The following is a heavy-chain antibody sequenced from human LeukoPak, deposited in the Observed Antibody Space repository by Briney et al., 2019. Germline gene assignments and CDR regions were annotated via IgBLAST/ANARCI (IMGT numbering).Heavy chain of an antibody. V-gene: IGHV3-21*01. CDR1: GFTFSSYS. CDR2: ISSSSSYI. Sequence: GGSLRLSCAASGFTFSSYSMNWVRQAPGKGLEWVSSISSSSSYIYYADSVKGRFTISRDNAKNSLYLQMNSLRAEDTAVYYCARYCSSTSCYGFDPWGQGTLATVSS. CDR3: ARYCSSTSCYGFDP. J-gene: IGHJ5*02. D-gene: IGHD2-2*01.